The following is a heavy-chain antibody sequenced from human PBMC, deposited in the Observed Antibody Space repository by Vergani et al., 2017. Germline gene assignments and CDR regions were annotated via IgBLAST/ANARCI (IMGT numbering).Heavy chain of an antibody. CDR2: IYHSGST. CDR1: GGSISSGGYS. J-gene: IGHJ6*03. CDR3: AVQLPPARLRNYYYYYMDV. Sequence: QLQLQESGSGLVKPSQTLSLTCAVSGGSISSGGYSWSWIRQPPGKGLEWIGYIYHSGSTYYNPSLKSRVTISVDRSKNQFSLKLSSVTAADTAVYYCAVQLPPARLRNYYYYYMDVWGKGTTVTVSS. D-gene: IGHD2-2*01. V-gene: IGHV4-30-2*01.